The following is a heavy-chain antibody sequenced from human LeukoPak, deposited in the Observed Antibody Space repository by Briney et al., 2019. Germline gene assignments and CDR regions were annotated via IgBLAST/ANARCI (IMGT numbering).Heavy chain of an antibody. Sequence: GGSLRLSCAASGFTFSSYAMSWVRQAPGKGLEWVSTIGGSDGSTFLADSVKGRFTISRDNSRNTLYLQMNSLRAEDTAVYYCAKGRDYSSYNWFDPWGQGTLVTVSS. CDR1: GFTFSSYA. J-gene: IGHJ5*02. V-gene: IGHV3-23*01. CDR2: IGGSDGST. D-gene: IGHD4-11*01. CDR3: AKGRDYSSYNWFDP.